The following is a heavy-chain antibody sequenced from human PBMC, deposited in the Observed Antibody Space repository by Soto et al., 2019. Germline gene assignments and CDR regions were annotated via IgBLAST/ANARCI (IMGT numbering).Heavy chain of an antibody. CDR1: GASISSGGHY. Sequence: QVQLQESGPGLVKPSQILSLTCTVSGASISSGGHYWSWIRQHPGRGPEWIGYIYYSGSTYYNPSLESRVTISVDTSKNQFSLKLSSVTAADTALYYCAREHDENGQIYWGQGSLVTVSS. J-gene: IGHJ4*02. V-gene: IGHV4-31*03. D-gene: IGHD3-16*01. CDR2: IYYSGST. CDR3: AREHDENGQIY.